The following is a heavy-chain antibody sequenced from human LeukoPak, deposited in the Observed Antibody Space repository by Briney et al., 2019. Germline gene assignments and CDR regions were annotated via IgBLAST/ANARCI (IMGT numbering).Heavy chain of an antibody. CDR1: GFTFSSYS. CDR3: AREKRYNDLLTGYYSFDY. CDR2: ISSSSSYI. Sequence: PGGSLRLSCAASGFTFSSYSMNWVRQAPGKGLEWVSSISSSSSYIYYADSVKGRFTISRDNAKNSLYLQMNSLRAEDTAVYYCAREKRYNDLLTGYYSFDYWGQGTLVPVSS. J-gene: IGHJ4*02. D-gene: IGHD3-9*01. V-gene: IGHV3-21*01.